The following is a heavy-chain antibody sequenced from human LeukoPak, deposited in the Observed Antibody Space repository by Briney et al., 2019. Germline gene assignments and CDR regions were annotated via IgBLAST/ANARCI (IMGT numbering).Heavy chain of an antibody. CDR2: IWYDGSNK. CDR3: AKDFLFDWPHYGMDV. Sequence: GGSLRLSCAASGFTFSSYGMHWVRQAPGKGLEWVAVIWYDGSNKYYADSVKGRFTISRDNSKNTLYLQMNSLRAEDTAVYYCAKDFLFDWPHYGMDVWGQGTTVTVSS. CDR1: GFTFSSYG. V-gene: IGHV3-30*02. J-gene: IGHJ6*02. D-gene: IGHD3-9*01.